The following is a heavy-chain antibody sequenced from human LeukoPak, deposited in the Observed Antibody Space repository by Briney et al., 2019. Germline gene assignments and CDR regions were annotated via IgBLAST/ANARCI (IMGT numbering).Heavy chain of an antibody. CDR1: GYSISSGYY. CDR3: ARDFEDRNWFDP. J-gene: IGHJ5*02. V-gene: IGHV4-38-2*02. D-gene: IGHD3-9*01. Sequence: SETPSLTCAVSGYSISSGYYWGWIRQPPGKGLEWIGSIYHSGSTYYNPSLKSRVTISVDTSKNQFSLKLSSVTAADTAVYYCARDFEDRNWFDPWGQGTLVTVSS. CDR2: IYHSGST.